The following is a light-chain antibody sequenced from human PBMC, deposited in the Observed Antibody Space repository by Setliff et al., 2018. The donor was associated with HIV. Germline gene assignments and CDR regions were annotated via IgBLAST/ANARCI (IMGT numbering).Light chain of an antibody. Sequence: QSALTQPASVSGSPEPSITISCTGTSSDVGGYNYVSWYQQHPGKAPKLMIYDVTKRPSGVSNRFSGTKSGNTASLTISGRQAEDEAVYYCCSYAGSSTPYVFGTGTKVTVL. J-gene: IGLJ1*01. CDR3: CSYAGSSTPYV. CDR1: SSDVGGYNY. V-gene: IGLV2-23*02. CDR2: DVT.